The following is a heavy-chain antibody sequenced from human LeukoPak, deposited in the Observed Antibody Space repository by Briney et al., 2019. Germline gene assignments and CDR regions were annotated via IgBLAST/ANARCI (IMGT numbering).Heavy chain of an antibody. Sequence: PGGSLRLSCAASGFTFTYYSMNWVRQAPGKELEWDSYISDSSSTKYYADSVKGRFTISRDNAKNSLYLQMSSLRAEDTAVYYCARDSGYDSAGSRYYYMDVWGKGTPVTVSS. V-gene: IGHV3-48*01. CDR2: ISDSSSTK. J-gene: IGHJ6*03. CDR1: GFTFTYYS. CDR3: ARDSGYDSAGSRYYYMDV. D-gene: IGHD5-12*01.